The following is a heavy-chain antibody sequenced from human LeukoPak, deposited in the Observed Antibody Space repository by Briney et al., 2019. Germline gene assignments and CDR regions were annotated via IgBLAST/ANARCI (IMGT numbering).Heavy chain of an antibody. CDR3: ARDGGQFAVTDIYF. Sequence: ASVKVSCKASGYTFTNYVIHWVRQAPGQRLECMGWINAGNGDTEYSQKFLGRVTISRDTSASTVYMELSSLRSEDTAVYYCARDGGQFAVTDIYFWGQGTLVTVSS. CDR2: INAGNGDT. D-gene: IGHD3-9*01. J-gene: IGHJ4*02. V-gene: IGHV1-3*01. CDR1: GYTFTNYV.